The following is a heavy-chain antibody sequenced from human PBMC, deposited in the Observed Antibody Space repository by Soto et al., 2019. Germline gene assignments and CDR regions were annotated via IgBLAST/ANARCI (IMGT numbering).Heavy chain of an antibody. CDR2: ISGSGGST. D-gene: IGHD3-16*02. CDR1: GFTFSSYA. V-gene: IGHV3-23*01. CDR3: ARGSYAVGLRLGELSLFYFDY. Sequence: EVQLLESGGGLVQPGGSLRLSCAASGFTFSSYAMSWVRQAPGKGLEWVSAISGSGGSTYYADSVKGRFTISRDNSKNTLYLQMNSLRAEDTAVYYCARGSYAVGLRLGELSLFYFDYWGQGTLVTVSS. J-gene: IGHJ4*02.